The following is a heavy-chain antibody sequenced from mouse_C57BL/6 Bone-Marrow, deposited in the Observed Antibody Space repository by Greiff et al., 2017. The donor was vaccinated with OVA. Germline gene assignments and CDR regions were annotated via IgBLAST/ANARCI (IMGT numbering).Heavy chain of an antibody. CDR1: GYSFTGYY. V-gene: IGHV1-42*01. CDR3: ARPFYYGNYLYWYFDV. CDR2: INPSTGGT. J-gene: IGHJ1*03. Sequence: EVQLQQSGPELVKPGASVKISCKASGYSFTGYYMNWVKQSPEKSLEWIGEINPSTGGTTYNQKFKAKATLTVDKSSSTAYMQLKSLTSEDSAVYYCARPFYYGNYLYWYFDVWGTGTTVTVSS. D-gene: IGHD2-1*01.